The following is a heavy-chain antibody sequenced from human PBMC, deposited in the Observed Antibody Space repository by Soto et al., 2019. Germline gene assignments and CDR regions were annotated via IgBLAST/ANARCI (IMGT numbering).Heavy chain of an antibody. CDR2: ISATGDKT. Sequence: LRLSCAAPGFDFSSNSMTWVRQAPGKGLEWVSGISATGDKTFYLDSVRGRFTVSRDIYKNILYLHMSSLRAEDTAVYYCTKWSGFGDAWGQGTLVTVSS. J-gene: IGHJ5*02. CDR1: GFDFSSNS. V-gene: IGHV3-23*01. CDR3: TKWSGFGDA. D-gene: IGHD3-10*01.